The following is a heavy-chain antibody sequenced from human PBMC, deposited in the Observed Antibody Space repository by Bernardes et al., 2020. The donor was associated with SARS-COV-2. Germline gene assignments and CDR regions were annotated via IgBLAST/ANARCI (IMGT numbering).Heavy chain of an antibody. J-gene: IGHJ3*02. Sequence: SETLSLTCAVYGGSFSGYYWSWIRQPPGKGLEWIGEINHSGSTNYNPSLKSRVTISVDTSKNQFSLKLSSVTAADTAVYYCARGRARLLWFGEGAFDIWGQGTMVTVSS. V-gene: IGHV4-34*01. CDR3: ARGRARLLWFGEGAFDI. CDR2: INHSGST. CDR1: GGSFSGYY. D-gene: IGHD3-10*01.